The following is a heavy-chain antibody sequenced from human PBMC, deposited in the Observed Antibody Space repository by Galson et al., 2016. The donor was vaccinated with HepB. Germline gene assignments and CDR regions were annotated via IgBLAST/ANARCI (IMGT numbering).Heavy chain of an antibody. CDR1: GFTFSSCA. Sequence: SLRLSCAASGFTFSSCAMGWVRQAPGKGLEWVSSISRSSSPIYYADSVTGRFTISRDNAKRSLYLQMNSLRVEDTAVYYCVREGGYCYGDSCRYFDLWGRGTVVAVSS. CDR3: VREGGYCYGDSCRYFDL. J-gene: IGHJ2*01. D-gene: IGHD2-15*01. CDR2: ISRSSSPI. V-gene: IGHV3-21*01.